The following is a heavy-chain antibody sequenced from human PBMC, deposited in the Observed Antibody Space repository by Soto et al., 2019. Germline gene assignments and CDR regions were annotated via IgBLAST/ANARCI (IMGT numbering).Heavy chain of an antibody. V-gene: IGHV4-31*03. CDR2: IYYSGST. J-gene: IGHJ3*02. CDR1: GGSISIGGYY. D-gene: IGHD6-13*01. CDR3: ARDRGIAAAGDAFDI. Sequence: SETLSLTCTFSGGSISIGGYYWSWIRHHPGKGLEWIGYIYYSGSTYYNPSLKSRVTISVDTSKNQFSLKLSSVTAADTAVYYCARDRGIAAAGDAFDIWGQGTMVT.